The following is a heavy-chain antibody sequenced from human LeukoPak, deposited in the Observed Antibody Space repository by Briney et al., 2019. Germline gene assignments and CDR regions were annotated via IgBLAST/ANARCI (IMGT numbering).Heavy chain of an antibody. CDR1: GFTVSSYY. V-gene: IGHV3-66*04. CDR2: IYSGGST. J-gene: IGHJ6*02. CDR3: ARPYSNHLFGMDV. Sequence: GGSLRLSCAASGFTVSSYYMTWVRQAPGKGLEWVSVIYSGGSTYYADSVKGRVAISRDNSNNTVFLQMNIVRAEDTAVYYCARPYSNHLFGMDVWGQGTTVTVSS. D-gene: IGHD4-11*01.